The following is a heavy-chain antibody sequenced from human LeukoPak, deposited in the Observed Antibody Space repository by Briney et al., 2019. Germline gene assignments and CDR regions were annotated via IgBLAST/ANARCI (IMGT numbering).Heavy chain of an antibody. Sequence: ASVKVSCKPSGYTFTSYGINWVRQAPGQGLEWMGKINPSSGGTGYAQKFQGRVTMTRDTSTSTVYMELTSLRSEDTAVYYCARDGLYCTNGVCSSDIWGQGTLVTVSS. J-gene: IGHJ3*02. V-gene: IGHV1-46*01. D-gene: IGHD2-8*01. CDR2: INPSSGGT. CDR3: ARDGLYCTNGVCSSDI. CDR1: GYTFTSYG.